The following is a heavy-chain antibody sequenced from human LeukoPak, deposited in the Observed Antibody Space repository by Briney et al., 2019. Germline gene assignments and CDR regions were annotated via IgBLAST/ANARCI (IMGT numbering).Heavy chain of an antibody. CDR3: ARPIAPSSGYYYYMDV. D-gene: IGHD6-6*01. Sequence: SETLSLTCTVSGGSISRYYWSWIRQPPGKGLEWIGYIYYSGSTNYNPSLKSRVTISVDTSKNQFPLKLSSVTAADTAVYYCARPIAPSSGYYYYMDVWGKGTTVTVSS. CDR2: IYYSGST. J-gene: IGHJ6*03. V-gene: IGHV4-59*01. CDR1: GGSISRYY.